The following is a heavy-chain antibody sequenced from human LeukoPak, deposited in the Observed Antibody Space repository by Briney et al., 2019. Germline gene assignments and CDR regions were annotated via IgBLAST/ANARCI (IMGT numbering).Heavy chain of an antibody. Sequence: SETLSLTCNVSGGSVSRSNYYWAWIRQPPGKGLEWLATINHGGGTHENPSLKSRVTISVDTSTNNFSLKLGSVTDADTAVYYGARLEYWVRYWGRGTLVTVSS. CDR3: ARLEYWVRY. CDR2: INHGGGT. V-gene: IGHV4-39*02. D-gene: IGHD2/OR15-2a*01. CDR1: GGSVSRSNYY. J-gene: IGHJ4*02.